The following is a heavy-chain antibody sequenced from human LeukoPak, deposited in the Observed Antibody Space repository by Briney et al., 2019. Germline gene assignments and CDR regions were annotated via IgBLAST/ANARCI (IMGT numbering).Heavy chain of an antibody. D-gene: IGHD2-2*01. CDR1: GFTFSSYA. V-gene: IGHV3-21*01. CDR3: ARDRDIVVLAAAIPVFGY. Sequence: PGGSLRLSCAASGFTFSSYAMSWVRQAPGKGLEWVSAISGSGGDIYYGDSVKGRFTISRDNAKNSLYLQMNGLRAEDTAVYYCARDRDIVVLAAAIPVFGYWGQGTLVTVSS. J-gene: IGHJ4*02. CDR2: ISGSGGDI.